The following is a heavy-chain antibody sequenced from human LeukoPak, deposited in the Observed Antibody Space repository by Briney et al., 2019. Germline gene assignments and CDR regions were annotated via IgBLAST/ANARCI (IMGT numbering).Heavy chain of an antibody. J-gene: IGHJ4*02. D-gene: IGHD3-22*01. CDR2: ISSSGSTI. CDR3: AGGYYDSTVDY. V-gene: IGHV3-11*01. CDR1: GFTFSDYY. Sequence: PGGSLRLSCAASGFTFSDYYRSWIRQAPGKGLEWVSYISSSGSTIYYADSVKGRFIISRDNSKNTLYLQMNSLRAEDTAVYYCAGGYYDSTVDYWGQGTLVTVSS.